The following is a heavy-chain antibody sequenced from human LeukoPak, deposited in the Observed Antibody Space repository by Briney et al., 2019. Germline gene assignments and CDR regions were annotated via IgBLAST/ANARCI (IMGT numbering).Heavy chain of an antibody. J-gene: IGHJ4*02. V-gene: IGHV5-51*01. Sequence: GESLKISCKGSGYSFTSYWIGWVRQMPGKGLEWMGIIYPGDSDTRYSPSFQGQVTISADKSISTAYLQWSSLKASDTAMYYCARLFARGTATLFAPTDYWGQGTLVTVSS. CDR1: GYSFTSYW. CDR2: IYPGDSDT. D-gene: IGHD5-18*01. CDR3: ARLFARGTATLFAPTDY.